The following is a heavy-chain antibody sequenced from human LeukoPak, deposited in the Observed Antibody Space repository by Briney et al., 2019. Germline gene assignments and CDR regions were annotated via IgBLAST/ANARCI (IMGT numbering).Heavy chain of an antibody. CDR1: GFTFSSYW. Sequence: GGSLRLSCAASGFTFSSYWMSWVRQAPGKGLEWVANIKQDGSEKYYVDSVKGRFTISRDNSKNTLYLQMNSLRAEDTAVYYCARDFRAALGTFDYWGQGTLVTVSS. CDR3: ARDFRAALGTFDY. D-gene: IGHD7-27*01. CDR2: IKQDGSEK. V-gene: IGHV3-7*01. J-gene: IGHJ4*02.